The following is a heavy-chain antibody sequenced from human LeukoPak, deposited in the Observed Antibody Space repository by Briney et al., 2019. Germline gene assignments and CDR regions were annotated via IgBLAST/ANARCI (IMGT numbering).Heavy chain of an antibody. CDR2: ISYDGSNK. V-gene: IGHV3-30-3*01. J-gene: IGHJ4*02. D-gene: IGHD1-14*01. CDR3: ATGDFVY. Sequence: GRSLRLSCAASGFTFSSYAMHWVRQAPGKGLEWVAVISYDGSNKYYADSVKGRFTISRDNSKNTLYLQMNSLRAEDTAVYYCATGDFVYWGQGTLVTVSS. CDR1: GFTFSSYA.